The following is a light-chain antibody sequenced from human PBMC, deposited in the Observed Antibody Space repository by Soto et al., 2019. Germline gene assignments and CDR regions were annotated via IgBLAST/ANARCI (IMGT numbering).Light chain of an antibody. Sequence: EILMTQSPATLSVSPGEGATLSCRASQSVGSNLAWYQQKPGQAPRLLIYGASTRATGIPARFSGGGSGTEFTLTISSLQAEDVAVYYCHQYYSTPLTFGGGTKVDIK. CDR3: HQYYSTPLT. J-gene: IGKJ4*01. CDR1: QSVGSN. CDR2: GAS. V-gene: IGKV3D-15*01.